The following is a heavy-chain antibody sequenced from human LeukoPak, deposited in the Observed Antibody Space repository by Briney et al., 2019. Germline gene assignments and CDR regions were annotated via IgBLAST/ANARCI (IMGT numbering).Heavy chain of an antibody. CDR1: GASITSYH. V-gene: IGHV4-4*07. J-gene: IGHJ4*02. D-gene: IGHD3-22*01. Sequence: PSETLSLTCTVSGASITSYHWSWIRQPAGKGLEWIGRMFYSGNTDYNPSLKSRVTMSVDTSKNQFSLKLSSVTAADTAVYYCAGERQYYYDSSGYRDYWGQGTLVTVSS. CDR3: AGERQYYYDSSGYRDY. CDR2: MFYSGNT.